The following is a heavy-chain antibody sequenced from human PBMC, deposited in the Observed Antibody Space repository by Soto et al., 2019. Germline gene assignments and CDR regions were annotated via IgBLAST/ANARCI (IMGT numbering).Heavy chain of an antibody. CDR3: AREYGDYDEYYCCGMDV. J-gene: IGHJ6*02. CDR2: IIPNFGTG. V-gene: IGHV1-69*06. Sequence: SVKVSCKASGGTFSSYAISWVRQAPGQGLEWKGGIIPNFGTGNYAQKFQGRVTITADKSTSTAYMELSSLRSEDTAVYYCAREYGDYDEYYCCGMDVWGQGTTVTVS. D-gene: IGHD4-17*01. CDR1: GGTFSSYA.